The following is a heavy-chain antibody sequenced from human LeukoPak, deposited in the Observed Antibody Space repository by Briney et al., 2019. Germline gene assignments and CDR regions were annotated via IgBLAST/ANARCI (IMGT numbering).Heavy chain of an antibody. Sequence: GGSLRLSCAASGFTFSSYAMSWVRQAPGKGQEWVSAISGSGGSTYYADSVKGRFAISRDNSKNTLYLQMNSLRAEDTAVYFCTKSPFSGSYRFEDWGQGTLVTVSS. V-gene: IGHV3-23*01. D-gene: IGHD1-26*01. CDR3: TKSPFSGSYRFED. CDR2: ISGSGGST. J-gene: IGHJ4*02. CDR1: GFTFSSYA.